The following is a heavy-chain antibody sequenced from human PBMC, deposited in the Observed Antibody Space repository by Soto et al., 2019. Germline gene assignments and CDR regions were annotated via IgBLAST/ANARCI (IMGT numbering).Heavy chain of an antibody. CDR3: ARRGSSPLGYYYGMDV. J-gene: IGHJ6*02. D-gene: IGHD6-6*01. CDR2: IYPGDSDT. Sequence: LGEALKISCKGSGYSFTSYWIGWVRQMPGKGLEWMGIIYPGDSDTRYSPSFQGQVTISADKSISTAYLQWSSLKASDTAMYYCARRGSSPLGYYYGMDVWGQGTTVTVSS. CDR1: GYSFTSYW. V-gene: IGHV5-51*01.